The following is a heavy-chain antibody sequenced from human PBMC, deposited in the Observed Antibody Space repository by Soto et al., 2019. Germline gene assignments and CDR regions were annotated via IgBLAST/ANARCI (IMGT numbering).Heavy chain of an antibody. J-gene: IGHJ4*02. V-gene: IGHV4-34*01. D-gene: IGHD3-10*01. Sequence: QVQLQQWGAGLLKPSETLSLTCAVYGGSFSGYYWSWIRQPPGKGLGGVGEINHSGSTNYNPSLKSRVTISVDTSKNQFSLKLSSVTAADTAVYYCARAPRYYYGSGSYFFDYWGQGTLVTVSS. CDR2: INHSGST. CDR3: ARAPRYYYGSGSYFFDY. CDR1: GGSFSGYY.